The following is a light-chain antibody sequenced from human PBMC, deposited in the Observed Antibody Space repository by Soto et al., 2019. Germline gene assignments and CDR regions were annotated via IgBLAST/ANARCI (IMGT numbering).Light chain of an antibody. J-gene: IGLJ1*01. CDR2: EVS. CDR3: SSYTSSMTNV. Sequence: QSALTQPASVSGSPGQSITISCSGTNSNIGSYNRVSWYQQHPGKAPKLVIFEVSKRPSGVSNRFSGSKSGNTASLTISGLQAADEADYFCSSYTSSMTNVFGSGTKVTVL. CDR1: NSNIGSYNR. V-gene: IGLV2-14*02.